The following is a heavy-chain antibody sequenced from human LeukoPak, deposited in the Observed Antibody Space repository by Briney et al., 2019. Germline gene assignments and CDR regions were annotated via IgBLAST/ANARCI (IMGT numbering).Heavy chain of an antibody. Sequence: GGSLRLSCAASGFTFSSYGMHWVRQAPGKGLEWVAVISYDGSNKYYADSVKGRFTISRDNSKNTLYLQMNSLRAEDTAVYYCAKDHYGDFNYYYGMDVWGQGTTVTVSS. CDR3: AKDHYGDFNYYYGMDV. CDR2: ISYDGSNK. CDR1: GFTFSSYG. V-gene: IGHV3-30*18. J-gene: IGHJ6*02. D-gene: IGHD4-17*01.